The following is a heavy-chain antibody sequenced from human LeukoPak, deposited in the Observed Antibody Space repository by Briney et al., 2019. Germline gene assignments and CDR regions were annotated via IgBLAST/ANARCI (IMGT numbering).Heavy chain of an antibody. Sequence: GGSPRLSCAASGFTFSSYSMNWVRQAPGKGLEWVSSISSSSSYIYYADSVKGRFTISRDNAKNSLYLQMNSLRAEDTAVYYCARDVRGDAFDIWGQGTMVTVSS. CDR2: ISSSSSYI. CDR3: ARDVRGDAFDI. D-gene: IGHD3-16*01. V-gene: IGHV3-21*01. CDR1: GFTFSSYS. J-gene: IGHJ3*02.